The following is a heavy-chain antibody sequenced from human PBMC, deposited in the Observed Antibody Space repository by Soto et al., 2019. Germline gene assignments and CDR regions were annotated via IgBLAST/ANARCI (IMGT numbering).Heavy chain of an antibody. Sequence: EVQLLESGGGLVQPGGSLRLSCAASGFTFSSYSMSWVRQAPGKGLEWVSGFRTSGDGGTTYYADSVKGRFTISRDNSKNTLYLQMNSLRAEDTAVYYCAKDPITMIVEDFDYWGQGTLVTVSS. CDR2: FRTSGDGGTT. CDR1: GFTFSSYS. V-gene: IGHV3-23*01. J-gene: IGHJ4*02. CDR3: AKDPITMIVEDFDY. D-gene: IGHD3-22*01.